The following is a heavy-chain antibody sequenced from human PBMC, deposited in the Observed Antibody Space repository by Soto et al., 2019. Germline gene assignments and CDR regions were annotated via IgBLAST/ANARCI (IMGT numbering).Heavy chain of an antibody. CDR1: GITFNSYS. V-gene: IGHV3-21*04. CDR3: ARDGLAGDCYDY. CDR2: ISSVSTYT. D-gene: IGHD3-10*01. Sequence: GGSLRLSCAASGITFNSYSMNWVRQAPGKGLEWVSSISSVSTYTYYADSVKGRFTISRDNAKNSLYLQMNSLRAEDTAVYYCARDGLAGDCYDYWGQGTLVTVSS. J-gene: IGHJ4*02.